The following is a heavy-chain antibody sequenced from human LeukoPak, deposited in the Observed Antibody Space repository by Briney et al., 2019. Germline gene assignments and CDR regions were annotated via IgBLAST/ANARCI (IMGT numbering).Heavy chain of an antibody. V-gene: IGHV1-8*03. CDR3: ARTNYYDFWSGYPAGYYYYMDV. Sequence: ASVKVSCKASGYTFTSYDINWVRQATGQGLEWMGWMNPNSGNTGYAQKFQGRVTITRNTSISTAYMELSSLTSEDTAVYYCARTNYYDFWSGYPAGYYYYMDVWGKGTTVTVSS. CDR1: GYTFTSYD. D-gene: IGHD3-3*01. J-gene: IGHJ6*03. CDR2: MNPNSGNT.